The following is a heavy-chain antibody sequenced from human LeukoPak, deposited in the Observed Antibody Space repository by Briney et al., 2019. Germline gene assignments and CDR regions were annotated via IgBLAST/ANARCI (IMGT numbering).Heavy chain of an antibody. V-gene: IGHV3-30-3*01. CDR1: GFTFSSYA. J-gene: IGHJ4*02. CDR3: ARVYLERLTAGYFDH. Sequence: PGRSLRLSCAASGFTFSSYAMHWVRQAPGKGLEWVAVISYDGSNKYYADSVKGRFTISRANSKSTLYLQMNSLRDDDSAAYFCARVYLERLTAGYFDHWGQGTLVTVSS. CDR2: ISYDGSNK. D-gene: IGHD2-8*01.